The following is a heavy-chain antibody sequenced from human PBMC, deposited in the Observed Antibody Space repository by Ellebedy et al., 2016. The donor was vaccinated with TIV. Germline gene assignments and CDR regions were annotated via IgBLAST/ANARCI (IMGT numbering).Heavy chain of an antibody. Sequence: SETLSLTCTVSGGSISSGPYYWGWIRQPPGKGLEWIGSIYYSGSTYYNPSLKSRVTISVDTSKNQFSLKLSSVTAADTAVYYCARSSWVNWFDPWGQGTLVTVSS. D-gene: IGHD2-15*01. CDR1: GGSISSGPYY. V-gene: IGHV4-39*07. J-gene: IGHJ5*02. CDR3: ARSSWVNWFDP. CDR2: IYYSGST.